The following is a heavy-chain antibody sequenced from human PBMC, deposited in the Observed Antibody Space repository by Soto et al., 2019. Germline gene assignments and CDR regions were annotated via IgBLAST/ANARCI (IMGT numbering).Heavy chain of an antibody. D-gene: IGHD1-1*01. CDR1: GGSISSYY. Sequence: SETLSLTCTVSGGSISSYYWSWIRQPPGKGLEWIGYIYYSGSTNYNPSLKSRVTISVDTSKNQFSLKLSSVTAADTAVYYRARGPIERWLQLNWFDPWGQGTLVTVSS. CDR2: IYYSGST. J-gene: IGHJ5*02. V-gene: IGHV4-59*01. CDR3: ARGPIERWLQLNWFDP.